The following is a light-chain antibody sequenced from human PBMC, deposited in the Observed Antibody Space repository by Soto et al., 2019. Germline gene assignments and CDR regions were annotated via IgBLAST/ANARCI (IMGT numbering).Light chain of an antibody. CDR2: EVS. CDR3: TSYTRDTALV. CDR1: SSDDGTYNH. V-gene: IGLV2-14*01. J-gene: IGLJ1*01. Sequence: QSALTQPASVSGSDGQSITISCTGTSSDDGTYNHVSWYQHHPGKAPKLIIYEVSNRPSGVSNRFSGSKSGSTASLTISGLQAEDEADYHCTSYTRDTALVFGTGTKVTVL.